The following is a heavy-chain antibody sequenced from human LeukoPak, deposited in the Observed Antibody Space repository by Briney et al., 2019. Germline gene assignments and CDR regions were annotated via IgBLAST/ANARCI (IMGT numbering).Heavy chain of an antibody. Sequence: ASVKVSCKASGYTFTSYGISWVRQAPGQGLEWLGWISAYNGNTNYAQKLQGRVTMTTDTSTSTAYMELRSLRSDDTAVYYCAKDPSSGWPRGFDPWGQGTLVTVSS. D-gene: IGHD6-19*01. J-gene: IGHJ5*02. CDR2: ISAYNGNT. CDR3: AKDPSSGWPRGFDP. V-gene: IGHV1-18*01. CDR1: GYTFTSYG.